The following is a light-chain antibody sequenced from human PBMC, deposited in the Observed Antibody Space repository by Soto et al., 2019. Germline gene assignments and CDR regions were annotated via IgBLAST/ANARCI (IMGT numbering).Light chain of an antibody. V-gene: IGKV3-15*01. J-gene: IGKJ4*01. CDR2: DAS. Sequence: EIVMTQSPATVSVSPGERVTLSCRASQSIRTNVAWYQQKPGQALRLLIYDASTRATGLSPRFSASGSGTEFTLTLSSLQSEDVAPYYCKQYNDWAPLTFGGGTRLEI. CDR1: QSIRTN. CDR3: KQYNDWAPLT.